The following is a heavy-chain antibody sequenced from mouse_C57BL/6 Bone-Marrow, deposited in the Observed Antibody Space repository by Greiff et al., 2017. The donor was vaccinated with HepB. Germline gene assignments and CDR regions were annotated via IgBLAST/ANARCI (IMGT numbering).Heavy chain of an antibody. CDR3: ALRGYFDV. Sequence: VQLQQSGPELVKPGASVKISCKASGYAFSSSWMNWVKQRPGKGLEWLGRIYPGDGDTNYNGKFKGKATLTADKSSSTAYMQLSSLTSEDSAVYFCALRGYFDVWGTGTTVTVSS. V-gene: IGHV1-82*01. D-gene: IGHD3-3*01. CDR2: IYPGDGDT. CDR1: GYAFSSSW. J-gene: IGHJ1*03.